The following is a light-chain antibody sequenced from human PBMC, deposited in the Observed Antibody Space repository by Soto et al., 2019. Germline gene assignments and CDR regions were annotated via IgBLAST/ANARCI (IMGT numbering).Light chain of an antibody. Sequence: QSVLTQPPSESGTPGQRVTISCSGGSSNMGTNTLSCYQQVPVTAPKVLIYVNDPRPSGVPDRFSGSNSGTSASLAISGLQPEDEAEYYCGAWDDILNGHVFGTATKLTVL. CDR2: VND. J-gene: IGLJ1*01. V-gene: IGLV1-44*01. CDR1: SSNMGTNT. CDR3: GAWDDILNGHV.